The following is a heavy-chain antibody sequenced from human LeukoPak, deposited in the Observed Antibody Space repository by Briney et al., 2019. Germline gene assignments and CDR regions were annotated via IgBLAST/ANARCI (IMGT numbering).Heavy chain of an antibody. J-gene: IGHJ4*02. CDR1: GGTFSSYA. CDR2: IIPILGIA. CDR3: ARDGDGQLWLIY. V-gene: IGHV1-69*04. Sequence: SVKVSRKASGGTFSSYAISWVRQAPGQGLEWLGRIIPILGIANYAQTFQRRVTITADTSTSPVYMELSSLRSEDTAVYYCARDGDGQLWLIYWGQGTLVIVSS. D-gene: IGHD5-18*01.